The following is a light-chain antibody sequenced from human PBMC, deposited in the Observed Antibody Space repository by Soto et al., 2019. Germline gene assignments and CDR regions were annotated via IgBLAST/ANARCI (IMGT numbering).Light chain of an antibody. Sequence: QSALTQPASVSGSPGQSITISCTGTSSDVGGYNYVSWYQQHSGKAPKLMIYDVSNRPSGVSNRFSGSKSGNTASLTISGLQAKDEADYYCGSYASSSTLYVFGTGTKLTVL. CDR2: DVS. J-gene: IGLJ1*01. CDR3: GSYASSSTLYV. CDR1: SSDVGGYNY. V-gene: IGLV2-14*01.